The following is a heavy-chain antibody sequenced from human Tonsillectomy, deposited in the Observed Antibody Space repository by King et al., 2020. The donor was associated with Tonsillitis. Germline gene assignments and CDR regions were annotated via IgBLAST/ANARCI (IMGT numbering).Heavy chain of an antibody. V-gene: IGHV3-48*04. Sequence: VQLVESGGGLVQPGGSLRLSCAASGFTFSSYSMNWVRQAPGKGLEWVSYISSSSSTIYYADYVKGRFTISKDNAKNSLYLQMNSLRAEDTAVYYCARDPLWANAFDIWGQGTMVTVSS. CDR1: GFTFSSYS. D-gene: IGHD2/OR15-2a*01. CDR2: ISSSSSTI. J-gene: IGHJ3*02. CDR3: ARDPLWANAFDI.